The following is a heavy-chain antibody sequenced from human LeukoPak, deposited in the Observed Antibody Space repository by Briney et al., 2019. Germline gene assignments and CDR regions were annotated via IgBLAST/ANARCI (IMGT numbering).Heavy chain of an antibody. J-gene: IGHJ4*02. CDR3: ARHRGYCSSSSCHPFDY. Sequence: SETLSLTCSVSGGSISNSSYYWGWIRQPPGEGLEWVGSIYYTGLAYYNPSLESRVTMSGDTSKNQFSLKLTSMTAADTAVYYCARHRGYCSSSSCHPFDYWGQGTLVTVSS. CDR1: GGSISNSSYY. V-gene: IGHV4-39*01. D-gene: IGHD2-15*01. CDR2: IYYTGLA.